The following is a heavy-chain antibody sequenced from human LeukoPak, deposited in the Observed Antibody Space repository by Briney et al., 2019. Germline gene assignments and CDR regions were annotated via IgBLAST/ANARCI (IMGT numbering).Heavy chain of an antibody. V-gene: IGHV3-7*01. Sequence: PPGGSLRLSCAVSGFTFTTYAMSWVRQAPGKGLEWVANIKQGGSEEYYVNSVKGRFTISRDDAKSSLYLQMNSLTAEDTAVYYCARFETVAAKPFEYWGQGALVTVSS. CDR2: IKQGGSEE. J-gene: IGHJ4*02. CDR3: ARFETVAAKPFEY. CDR1: GFTFTTYA. D-gene: IGHD6-19*01.